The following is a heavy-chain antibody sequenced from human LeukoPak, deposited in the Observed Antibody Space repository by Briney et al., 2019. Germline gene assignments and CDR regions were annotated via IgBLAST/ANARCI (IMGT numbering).Heavy chain of an antibody. D-gene: IGHD1-26*01. Sequence: GGSLRLSCAASGFTLSNYWMHWVRQAPGKGLVWVSRINSDGSSTSYADSVKGRFTISRDNAKNTLYLQMNSLRAEDTVVYYCARDRYSGSYSDYWGQGTLVTVSS. V-gene: IGHV3-74*01. J-gene: IGHJ4*02. CDR3: ARDRYSGSYSDY. CDR2: INSDGSST. CDR1: GFTLSNYW.